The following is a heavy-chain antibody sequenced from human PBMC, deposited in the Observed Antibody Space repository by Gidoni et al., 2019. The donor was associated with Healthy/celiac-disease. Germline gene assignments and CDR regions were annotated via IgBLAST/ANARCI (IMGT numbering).Heavy chain of an antibody. CDR1: GFTFSSYG. CDR3: AHASNYGGFDY. CDR2: ISYDGSNK. V-gene: IGHV3-30*03. J-gene: IGHJ4*02. Sequence: QVQLVESGGGVVQPGRSLRLSCAASGFTFSSYGMHWVRQAPGKGLEWVAVISYDGSNKYYAGSVKGRFTISRDNSKNTLYLQMNSLRAEDTAVYYCAHASNYGGFDYWGQGTLVTVSS. D-gene: IGHD4-4*01.